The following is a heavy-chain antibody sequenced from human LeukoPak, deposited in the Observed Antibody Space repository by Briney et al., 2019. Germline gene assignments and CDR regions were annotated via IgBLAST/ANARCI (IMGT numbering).Heavy chain of an antibody. CDR1: GFTFSSYW. V-gene: IGHV3-7*01. CDR2: IKQDGSEK. J-gene: IGHJ3*02. Sequence: PGGSLRLSCAASGFTFSSYWMSWVRQAPGKGLEWVANIKQDGSEKYYADSVKGRFTISRDNSKNTPYLQMNSLRAEDTAVYYCARDTSWTYYDILTGPQGAFDIWGQGTMVTVSS. CDR3: ARDTSWTYYDILTGPQGAFDI. D-gene: IGHD3-9*01.